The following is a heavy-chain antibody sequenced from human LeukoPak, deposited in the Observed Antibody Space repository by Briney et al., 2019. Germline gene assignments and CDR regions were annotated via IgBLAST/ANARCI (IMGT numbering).Heavy chain of an antibody. D-gene: IGHD6-6*01. V-gene: IGHV4-59*01. Sequence: SETLSLTCIVSGGSISSYQWGWIRQPPGKGLEWIGYISYSGSTNYNPSVKSRVTISVDTSKNQFSLKLSSVTAADTAVYYCAREEARAYNWFDPWGQGTLVTVSS. CDR1: GGSISSYQ. J-gene: IGHJ5*02. CDR3: AREEARAYNWFDP. CDR2: ISYSGST.